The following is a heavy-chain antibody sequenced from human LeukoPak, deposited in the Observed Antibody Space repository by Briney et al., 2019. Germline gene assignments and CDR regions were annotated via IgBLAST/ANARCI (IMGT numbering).Heavy chain of an antibody. Sequence: GGSLRLSCTASGFTFGDDAMSWVRQAPGKGLEWVGFIRSKAYGGTTEYAASVKGRFTISRDDSKSIAHLQMNSLKTEDTAVYYCTRDLEPYSGSLSWGQGILVTVSS. CDR1: GFTFGDDA. J-gene: IGHJ5*02. CDR2: IRSKAYGGTT. CDR3: TRDLEPYSGSLS. D-gene: IGHD1-26*01. V-gene: IGHV3-49*04.